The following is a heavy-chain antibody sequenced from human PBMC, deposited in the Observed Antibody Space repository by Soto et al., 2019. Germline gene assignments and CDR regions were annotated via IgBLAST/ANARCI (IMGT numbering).Heavy chain of an antibody. Sequence: GASVKVSCKASGYTFTSYGISWVRQAPGQGLEWMGWISAYSGNTNYAQKLQGRVTMTTDTSTSTAHMELRSLRSDDTAVYYCARDNYYDSSGYYRPFDYWGQGTLVTVSS. CDR1: GYTFTSYG. D-gene: IGHD3-22*01. V-gene: IGHV1-18*01. CDR2: ISAYSGNT. CDR3: ARDNYYDSSGYYRPFDY. J-gene: IGHJ4*02.